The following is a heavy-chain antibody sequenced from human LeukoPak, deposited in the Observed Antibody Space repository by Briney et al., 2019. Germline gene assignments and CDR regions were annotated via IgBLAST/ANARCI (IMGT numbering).Heavy chain of an antibody. Sequence: PGGSLRLSCAASGFIFSDYVMNWVRQAPGKGLEWVSTISGSGGTYYADSVKGRFTISRDTSKNTLYLQMNSPRAEDTAVYYCAKDMYYDSSGPVFDYWGQGTLVTVSP. CDR3: AKDMYYDSSGPVFDY. J-gene: IGHJ4*02. CDR1: GFIFSDYV. D-gene: IGHD3-22*01. V-gene: IGHV3-23*01. CDR2: ISGSGGT.